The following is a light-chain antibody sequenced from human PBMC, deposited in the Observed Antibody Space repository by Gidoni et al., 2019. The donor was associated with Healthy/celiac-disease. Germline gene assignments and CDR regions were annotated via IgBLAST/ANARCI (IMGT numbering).Light chain of an antibody. Sequence: DIQMTQSPSSLSASVGDRVTITCRASQSISSYLNWYQRMLGKAPKLLIYAASSLQSGVPSRFSGSGSGTDFTLTISSLQPEDFGSYYCQQSYGTPVTFGQGTKVEV. V-gene: IGKV1-39*01. CDR3: QQSYGTPVT. J-gene: IGKJ1*01. CDR2: AAS. CDR1: QSISSY.